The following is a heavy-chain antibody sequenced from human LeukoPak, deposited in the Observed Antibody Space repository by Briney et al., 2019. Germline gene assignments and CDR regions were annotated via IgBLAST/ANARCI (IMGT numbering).Heavy chain of an antibody. CDR2: MSYDGRNK. CDR3: AKGPLYYYDSSGYPWGVDY. J-gene: IGHJ4*02. D-gene: IGHD3-22*01. V-gene: IGHV3-30*18. CDR1: GFTLSSYG. Sequence: GGSLRLSCAASGFTLSSYGMHWVRQAPGKGLEWVAFMSYDGRNKYYADSVKGRFTISRDISKNTLYLQMNSLRAEDTAVYYCAKGPLYYYDSSGYPWGVDYWGQGTLVTVSS.